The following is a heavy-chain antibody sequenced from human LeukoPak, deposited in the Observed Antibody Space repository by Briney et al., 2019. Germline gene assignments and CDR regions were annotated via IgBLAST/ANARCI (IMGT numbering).Heavy chain of an antibody. J-gene: IGHJ5*02. V-gene: IGHV4-59*01. Sequence: SETLSLTCTVSGCSIGSYYWSWIRQPPGKGLEWIGYIYYSGSTNYNPSLKSRVTISVDTSKNQFSLKLSSVTAADTAVYYCARSLSFSFRFDPWGQGTLVTVSS. CDR1: GCSIGSYY. D-gene: IGHD2/OR15-2a*01. CDR3: ARSLSFSFRFDP. CDR2: IYYSGST.